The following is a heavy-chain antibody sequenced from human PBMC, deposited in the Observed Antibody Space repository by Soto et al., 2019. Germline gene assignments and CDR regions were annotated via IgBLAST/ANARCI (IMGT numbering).Heavy chain of an antibody. V-gene: IGHV1-24*01. CDR2: FDPEDGET. D-gene: IGHD2-21*02. CDR1: GYTFTHHG. J-gene: IGHJ4*02. CDR3: ATVVTQGYYFDY. Sequence: ASVKVSCKASGYTFTHHGISWVRQAPGKGLEWMGGFDPEDGETIYAQKFQGRVTMTEDTSTDTAYMELSSLRSEDTAVYYCATVVTQGYYFDYWGQGTLVTVSS.